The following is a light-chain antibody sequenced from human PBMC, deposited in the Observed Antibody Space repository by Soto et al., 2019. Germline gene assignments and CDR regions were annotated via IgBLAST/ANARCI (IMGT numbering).Light chain of an antibody. V-gene: IGLV2-14*01. CDR1: SSDVGGYDY. J-gene: IGLJ1*01. CDR3: SSYTSSSTYV. CDR2: DVT. Sequence: QSVLTQPASVSGSPGQSVTISCTGTSSDVGGYDYVSWYQHHPGKAPKLVIYDVTYRPSGVSDRFSGSKSANTASLTISGLQAEDEADHYCSSYTSSSTYVFGTGTKVTVL.